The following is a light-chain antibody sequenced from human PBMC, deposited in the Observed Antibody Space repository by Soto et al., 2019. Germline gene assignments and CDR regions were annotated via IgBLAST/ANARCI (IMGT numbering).Light chain of an antibody. J-gene: IGKJ1*01. V-gene: IGKV1-5*01. CDR3: QQSYSSPQT. Sequence: DIQMTQSPSTLSASVGDRVTITCRASQSISTWLAWYQQKPGKAPNLLIFDASSLESGVPSRFSGSGSGTEFTLTISSLQPEDFAIYYCQQSYSSPQTFGQGTKVDIK. CDR1: QSISTW. CDR2: DAS.